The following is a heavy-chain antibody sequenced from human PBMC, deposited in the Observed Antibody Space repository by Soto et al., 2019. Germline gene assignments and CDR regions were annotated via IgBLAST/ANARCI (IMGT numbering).Heavy chain of an antibody. CDR1: GFTFSSYA. V-gene: IGHV3-23*01. J-gene: IGHJ4*02. D-gene: IGHD3-16*01. CDR3: AKLGDFTFGGATLGY. Sequence: EVQLLESGGGLVQPGGSLRLSCAASGFTFSSYAMSWVRQAPGKGLEWFSAISGSGGSTYYADSVKGRFTISRDNSKDTLYLQMNSLRAEDTAVYYCAKLGDFTFGGATLGYWGQGILATVSS. CDR2: ISGSGGST.